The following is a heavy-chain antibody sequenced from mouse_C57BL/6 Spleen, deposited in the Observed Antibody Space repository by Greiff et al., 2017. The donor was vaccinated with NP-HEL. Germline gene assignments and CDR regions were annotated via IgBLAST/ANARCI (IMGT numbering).Heavy chain of an antibody. CDR3: VRVNYGYDGWFAY. D-gene: IGHD2-2*01. Sequence: EVKLVESGGGLVQPKGSLKLSCAASGFSFNTYAMNWVRQAPGKGLEWVARIRSKSNNYATYYADSVKDRFTISRDDSESMLYLQMNNLKTEDTAMYYCVRVNYGYDGWFAYWGQGTLVTVSA. CDR2: IRSKSNNYAT. J-gene: IGHJ3*01. CDR1: GFSFNTYA. V-gene: IGHV10-1*01.